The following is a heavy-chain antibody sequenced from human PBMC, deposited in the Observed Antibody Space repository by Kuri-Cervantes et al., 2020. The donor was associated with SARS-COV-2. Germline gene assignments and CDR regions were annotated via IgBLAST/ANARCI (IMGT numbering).Heavy chain of an antibody. J-gene: IGHJ4*02. V-gene: IGHV3-21*01. CDR1: GFTLSSYS. Sequence: GESLKISCAASGFTLSSYSMNWVRQAPGKGLEWVSSISSSSSYIYYADSVKGRFTISRDNAKNSLYLQMSSLRAEDTAVYYCARDLRLGKSLDYWVQGTLVTVSS. CDR3: ARDLRLGKSLDY. D-gene: IGHD7-27*01. CDR2: ISSSSSYI.